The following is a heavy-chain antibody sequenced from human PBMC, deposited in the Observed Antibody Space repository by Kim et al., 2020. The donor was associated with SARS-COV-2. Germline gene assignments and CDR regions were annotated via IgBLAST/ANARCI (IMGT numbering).Heavy chain of an antibody. D-gene: IGHD6-6*01. J-gene: IGHJ4*02. CDR1: GFTFSSYW. CDR3: ARDPDFEYSSSPSFDY. Sequence: GGSLRLSCAASGFTFSSYWMSWVRQAPGKGLEWVANIKQDGSEKYYVDSVKGRFTISRDNAKNSLYLQMNSLRAEDTAVYYCARDPDFEYSSSPSFDYWGQGTLVTVSS. V-gene: IGHV3-7*01. CDR2: IKQDGSEK.